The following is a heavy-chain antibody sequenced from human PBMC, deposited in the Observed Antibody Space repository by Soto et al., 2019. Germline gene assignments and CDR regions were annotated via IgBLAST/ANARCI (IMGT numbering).Heavy chain of an antibody. D-gene: IGHD3-16*02. Sequence: ASVKVSCKASGYTFTSYGISWVRQAPGQGLEWMGWISAYNGNTNYAQKLQGRVTMTTDTSTSTAYMELRSLRSDDTAVYYGARDRLTESYDYVWGSYRYFDYWGQGTLVTVSS. CDR2: ISAYNGNT. V-gene: IGHV1-18*01. CDR1: GYTFTSYG. J-gene: IGHJ4*02. CDR3: ARDRLTESYDYVWGSYRYFDY.